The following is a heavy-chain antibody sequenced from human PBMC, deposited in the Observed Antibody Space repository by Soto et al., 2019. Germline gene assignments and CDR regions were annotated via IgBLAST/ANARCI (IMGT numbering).Heavy chain of an antibody. Sequence: QEQLVQSGAEVKKPGSSVKVSCKASGGTFSYGISWVRRAPGQGLEWMGGIIPLSGTTKSAQQFQVRVTMTADISTNTAYLELSSPRSGATAVYYCARQGFSGSYYAYWGQGTLVTVSS. V-gene: IGHV1-69*06. D-gene: IGHD1-26*01. CDR3: ARQGFSGSYYAY. CDR1: GGTFSYG. J-gene: IGHJ4*02. CDR2: IIPLSGTT.